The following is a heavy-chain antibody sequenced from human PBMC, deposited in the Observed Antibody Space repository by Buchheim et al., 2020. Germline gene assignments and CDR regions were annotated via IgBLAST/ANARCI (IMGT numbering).Heavy chain of an antibody. Sequence: QVQLVESGGGVVQPGRSLRLSCAASGFTFSSYGMHWVRQAPGKGLEWVAVIWYDGSNKYYADSVKGRFTISRDNSKNTLYLQMNSLRAEDTAVYYCAREGLLRFGESIYYYYGMDVWGQGTT. D-gene: IGHD3-10*01. CDR2: IWYDGSNK. CDR1: GFTFSSYG. V-gene: IGHV3-33*01. CDR3: AREGLLRFGESIYYYYGMDV. J-gene: IGHJ6*02.